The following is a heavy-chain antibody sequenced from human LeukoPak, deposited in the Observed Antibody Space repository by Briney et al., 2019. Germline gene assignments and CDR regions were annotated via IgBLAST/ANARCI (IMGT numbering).Heavy chain of an antibody. D-gene: IGHD3-10*01. CDR1: GDSVSSNSAG. Sequence: SQTLSLTCAISGDSVSSNSAGWNWIRQSPSRGLEWLGRTYYRSKWYNDYAVSVKSRITINPDTSKNQFSLQLNSVTPEDTAVYYCAREKLLWFGEFWVYYYYMDVWGKGTTVTISS. V-gene: IGHV6-1*01. CDR3: AREKLLWFGEFWVYYYYMDV. J-gene: IGHJ6*03. CDR2: TYYRSKWYN.